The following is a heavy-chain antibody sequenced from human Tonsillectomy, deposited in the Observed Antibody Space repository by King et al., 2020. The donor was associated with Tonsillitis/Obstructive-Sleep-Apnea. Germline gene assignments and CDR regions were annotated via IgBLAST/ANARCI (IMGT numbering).Heavy chain of an antibody. J-gene: IGHJ4*02. Sequence: HWVRQAPGKGLEWLAVISYDGSYIYYADSVRGRFTISRDNPKNTVYLQMNNLIAEDTAVYYCGKDRGSVDFDFDYLCQGTLVTVSS. CDR2: ISYDGSYI. D-gene: IGHD1-26*01. V-gene: IGHV3-30*18. CDR3: GKDRGSVDFDFDY.